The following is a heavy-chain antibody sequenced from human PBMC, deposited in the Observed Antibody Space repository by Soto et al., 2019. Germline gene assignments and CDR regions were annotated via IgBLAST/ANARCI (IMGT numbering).Heavy chain of an antibody. CDR3: ARGFSNSVTTRFDS. Sequence: VHLQQWGAGLLRPSETLSLTCTVSGESFGAYYWSWIRQSPGKGLEWIGEVYRSGDTKYNPSLKSRVTISEDPSKNQFSLRMTSMTAADTGVYYCARGFSNSVTTRFDSWGQGTLVTVSS. V-gene: IGHV4-34*01. CDR2: VYRSGDT. J-gene: IGHJ4*02. CDR1: GESFGAYY. D-gene: IGHD4-17*01.